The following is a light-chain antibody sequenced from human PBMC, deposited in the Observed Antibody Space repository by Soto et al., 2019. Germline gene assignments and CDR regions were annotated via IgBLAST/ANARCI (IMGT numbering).Light chain of an antibody. CDR2: GTS. J-gene: IGKJ5*01. CDR3: QQRAN. CDR1: LSVSGY. V-gene: IGKV3-11*01. Sequence: EIVLTQSPASLALSPGERATLSCRASLSVSGYLAWYQQRPNQSPRLLIHGTSNRATGIPARFSGEGSGTDFTLSISNLEPEDAAVYYCQQRANFGQGTRLEIK.